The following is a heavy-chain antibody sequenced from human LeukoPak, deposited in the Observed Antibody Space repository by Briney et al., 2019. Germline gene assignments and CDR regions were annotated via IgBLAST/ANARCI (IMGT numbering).Heavy chain of an antibody. D-gene: IGHD6-13*01. J-gene: IGHJ4*02. Sequence: GGSLRLSCAASGFTFSSYSMNWVRQAPGKGLEWVSSISSSSSYINYADSVKGRFTISRDNAKNSLYLQMNSLRAEDTAVYYCAREGQQLGLFDYWGQGTLVTVSS. CDR1: GFTFSSYS. CDR3: AREGQQLGLFDY. CDR2: ISSSSSYI. V-gene: IGHV3-21*01.